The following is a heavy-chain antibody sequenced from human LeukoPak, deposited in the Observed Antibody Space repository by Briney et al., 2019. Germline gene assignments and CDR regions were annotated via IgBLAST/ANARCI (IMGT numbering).Heavy chain of an antibody. V-gene: IGHV3-64*01. Sequence: PGGSLRLSCTASGFTFGSYAMHWVRQAPGKGLEYVSAISSNGGSTYYANSVKGRFTISRDNSKNTLYLQRGSLRAEDMAVYYCARVRQPRSGSYYANPLGYWGQGTLVTVSS. CDR3: ARVRQPRSGSYYANPLGY. CDR2: ISSNGGST. CDR1: GFTFGSYA. D-gene: IGHD1-26*01. J-gene: IGHJ4*02.